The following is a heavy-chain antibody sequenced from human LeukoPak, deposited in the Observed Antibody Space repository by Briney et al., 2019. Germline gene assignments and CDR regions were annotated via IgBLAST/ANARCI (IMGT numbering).Heavy chain of an antibody. CDR2: IYYSGST. D-gene: IGHD1-7*01. V-gene: IGHV4-59*11. Sequence: SETLSLTCTVSGGSISSHYWSWIRQPPGEGLEWIGYIYYSGSTNYNPSLKSRVTISVDTSKNQFSLKLSSVTAADTAVYYCARSNWNYGSWYFDLWGRGTLVTVSS. J-gene: IGHJ2*01. CDR1: GGSISSHY. CDR3: ARSNWNYGSWYFDL.